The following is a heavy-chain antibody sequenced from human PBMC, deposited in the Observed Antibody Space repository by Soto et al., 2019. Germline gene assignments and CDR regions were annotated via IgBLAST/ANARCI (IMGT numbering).Heavy chain of an antibody. V-gene: IGHV4-39*01. D-gene: IGHD3-9*01. Sequence: QLQLQESGPGLVKPSETLSLTCTVSGGSISSSSYYWGWIRQPPGKGLEWIGSIYYSGSTYYNPSLKSRVTISVDTSKNQFSLKLSSVTAADTAVYYCARRDAILNDAFDIWGQGTMVTVSS. J-gene: IGHJ3*02. CDR2: IYYSGST. CDR3: ARRDAILNDAFDI. CDR1: GGSISSSSYY.